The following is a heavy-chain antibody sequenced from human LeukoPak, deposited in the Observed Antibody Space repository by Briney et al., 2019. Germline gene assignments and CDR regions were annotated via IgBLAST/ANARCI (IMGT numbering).Heavy chain of an antibody. J-gene: IGHJ4*02. CDR3: ARKAVAGRFDY. CDR2: ISSSGSTI. V-gene: IGHV3-48*03. CDR1: GFTFSSYE. Sequence: PGGSLRLSCAASGFTFSSYEMNWVRQAPGKGLEWVSYISSSGSTIYYADFVKGRFTISRDNAKNSLYLQMDSLRAEDTAVYYCARKAVAGRFDYWGQGTLVTVSS. D-gene: IGHD6-19*01.